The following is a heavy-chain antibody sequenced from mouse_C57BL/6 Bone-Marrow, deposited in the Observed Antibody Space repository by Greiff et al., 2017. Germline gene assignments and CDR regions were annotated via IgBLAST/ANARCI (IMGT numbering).Heavy chain of an antibody. D-gene: IGHD1-1*01. J-gene: IGHJ1*03. V-gene: IGHV14-4*01. CDR3: TSGYGSSYAGYFDV. CDR2: IDPENGDT. Sequence: VQLQQSGAELVRPGASVKLSCTASGFNIKDDYMHWVKQRPEQGLEWIGWIDPENGDTEYASKFQGKATITADTSSNTAYLQLSSLTSEDTAVYYCTSGYGSSYAGYFDVWGTGTTVTVSS. CDR1: GFNIKDDY.